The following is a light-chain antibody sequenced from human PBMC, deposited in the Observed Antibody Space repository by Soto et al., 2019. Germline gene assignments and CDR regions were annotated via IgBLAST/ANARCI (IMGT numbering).Light chain of an antibody. J-gene: IGLJ2*01. CDR2: EVS. CDR1: SSDVGDYNY. Sequence: QSALTQPPSASGTPGQSVTIPCTGTSSDVGDYNYVSWYQQHPGKAPKLVIYEVSRRPSGVPDRFSGSKSGNTACLTVSGLQAEDEADYYCSSNAGSNNLVFGGGTKLTVL. CDR3: SSNAGSNNLV. V-gene: IGLV2-8*01.